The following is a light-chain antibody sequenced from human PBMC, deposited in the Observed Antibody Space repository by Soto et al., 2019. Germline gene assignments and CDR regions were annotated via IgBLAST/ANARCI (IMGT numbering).Light chain of an antibody. Sequence: QSVLTQPASVSGSPGQSITVSCIGTSSDIASYDYVSWYQQHPGKVPKLMIYDVSNRPSGVSNRFSGSKSGNTASLTISGLQAEDEADYYCTSFTTADTHVFGTGTKLNVL. V-gene: IGLV2-14*03. CDR1: SSDIASYDY. CDR2: DVS. J-gene: IGLJ1*01. CDR3: TSFTTADTHV.